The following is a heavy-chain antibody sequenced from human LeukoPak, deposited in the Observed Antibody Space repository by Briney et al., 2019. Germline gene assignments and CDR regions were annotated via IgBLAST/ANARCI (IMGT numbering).Heavy chain of an antibody. CDR3: AKSTSYDSPYYYMDV. CDR2: ISGSGGST. J-gene: IGHJ6*03. D-gene: IGHD5-12*01. V-gene: IGHV3-23*01. Sequence: GGSLRLSCAASGFTFSSYAMSWVRQAPGKGLEWVSAISGSGGSTYYADSVKGRFTISRDNSKNTLYLQTNSLRAEDTAVYYCAKSTSYDSPYYYMDVWGKGTTVTVSS. CDR1: GFTFSSYA.